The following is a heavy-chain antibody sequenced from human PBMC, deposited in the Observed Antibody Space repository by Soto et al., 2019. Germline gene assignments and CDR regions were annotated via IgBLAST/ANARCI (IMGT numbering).Heavy chain of an antibody. D-gene: IGHD3-16*02. CDR1: GGSINTDYW. CDR3: ARGVSYRWVH. V-gene: IGHV4-4*02. J-gene: IGHJ4*02. Sequence: PSETLSLTCAVSGGSINTDYWWSWVRQPPGKGLEWIGEVHHSGTTNYIQSLTSQLTMSVGNSGNQVSLGLTSVAAADTAVYYCARGVSYRWVHWGQGTLVTVSS. CDR2: VHHSGTT.